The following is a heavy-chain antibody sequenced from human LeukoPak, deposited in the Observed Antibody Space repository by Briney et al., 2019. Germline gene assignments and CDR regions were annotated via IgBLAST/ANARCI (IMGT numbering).Heavy chain of an antibody. V-gene: IGHV4-59*01. CDR1: VGSISSYY. CDR3: ARVRVYYDILTGYSHGWFDP. J-gene: IGHJ5*02. D-gene: IGHD3-9*01. CDR2: IYYSGST. Sequence: SETLSLTCTVSVGSISSYYWSWIRQPPGKGLECIGYIYYSGSTNYNPSLKSRVTISVDTSKNQFSLKLSSVTAADTAVYYCARVRVYYDILTGYSHGWFDPWGQGTLVTVSS.